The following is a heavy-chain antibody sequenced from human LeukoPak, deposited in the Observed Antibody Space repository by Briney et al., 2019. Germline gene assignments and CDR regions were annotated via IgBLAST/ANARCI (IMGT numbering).Heavy chain of an antibody. CDR2: IYYSGST. D-gene: IGHD2-21*01. Sequence: PSETLSLTCTVSSGSITNYYWSWIRQPPGKGLEWIGHIYYSGSTDYHPSLKGRVTISIDTSRNQFSLKVSSVTAADTAVYYCARANSGLDYWGQGAQVTVSS. CDR3: ARANSGLDY. CDR1: SGSITNYY. V-gene: IGHV4-59*01. J-gene: IGHJ4*02.